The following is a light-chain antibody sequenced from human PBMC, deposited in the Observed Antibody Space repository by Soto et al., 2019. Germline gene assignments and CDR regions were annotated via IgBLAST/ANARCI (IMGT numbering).Light chain of an antibody. CDR2: GNN. J-gene: IGLJ1*01. CDR1: SSNIGAGYD. Sequence: QSALTQPPSVSGAPGQRVTISCTGSSSNIGAGYDVHWYQQLPRTATKLLIYGNNNRPSVVPDRFSGSKSGISASLAVTGLQAEDEADYYCQSYATGLSVLYVFVTGTKVTVL. V-gene: IGLV1-40*01. CDR3: QSYATGLSVLYV.